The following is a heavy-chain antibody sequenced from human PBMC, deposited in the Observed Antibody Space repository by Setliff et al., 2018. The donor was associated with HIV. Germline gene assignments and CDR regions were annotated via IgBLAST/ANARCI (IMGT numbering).Heavy chain of an antibody. J-gene: IGHJ4*02. D-gene: IGHD3-3*01. V-gene: IGHV3-13*01. CDR2: VGTASDT. CDR1: GFPVSDSD. Sequence: GGSLRLSCAASGFPVSDSDMHWVRQVSGQGLEGVAGVGTASDTFYPDSVKGRFTISRDNAHNSFYLQMNNLRAGDTAVYYCARGGSPLEWSKYYFDFWGQGILVTVSS. CDR3: ARGGSPLEWSKYYFDF.